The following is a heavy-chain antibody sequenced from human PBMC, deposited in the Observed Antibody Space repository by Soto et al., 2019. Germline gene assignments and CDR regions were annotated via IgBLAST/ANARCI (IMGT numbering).Heavy chain of an antibody. Sequence: SVKVSCKASGGTFSSYAISWVRQAPGQGLEWMGGIIPIFGTANYAQKFQGRVTITADESTSTAYMELSSLRSEDTAVYYCARGGQLARWGGDAFDIWGQGTMVTVSS. V-gene: IGHV1-69*13. CDR1: GGTFSSYA. CDR3: ARGGQLARWGGDAFDI. D-gene: IGHD6-6*01. CDR2: IIPIFGTA. J-gene: IGHJ3*02.